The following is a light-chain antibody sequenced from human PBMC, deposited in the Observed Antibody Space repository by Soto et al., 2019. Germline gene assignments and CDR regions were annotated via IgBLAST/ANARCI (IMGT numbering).Light chain of an antibody. CDR1: QSIYSN. Sequence: TRSPATLSVSPGERATLSCRASQSIYSNLAWYYQRPGQSPRLLIYGTSTRATGIPARFSGSGSGTEFTLTISSLQAEDFAVYYCQQYNSWPQTFGQGTKV. CDR2: GTS. J-gene: IGKJ1*01. CDR3: QQYNSWPQT. V-gene: IGKV3-15*01.